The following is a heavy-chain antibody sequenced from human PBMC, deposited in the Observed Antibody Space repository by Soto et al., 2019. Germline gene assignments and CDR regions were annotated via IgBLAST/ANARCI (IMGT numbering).Heavy chain of an antibody. CDR2: FDPEDGET. CDR3: AIGGGVWETARDLDY. D-gene: IGHD3-16*01. V-gene: IGHV1-24*01. Sequence: ASVKVSCKVSGYTLTELSMHWVLQAPGKGLEWMGGFDPEDGETIYAQKFQGRVTMTEDTSTDTAYMELSSLRSEDTAVYYCAIGGGVWETARDLDYWGKESLVT. CDR1: GYTLTELS. J-gene: IGHJ4*02.